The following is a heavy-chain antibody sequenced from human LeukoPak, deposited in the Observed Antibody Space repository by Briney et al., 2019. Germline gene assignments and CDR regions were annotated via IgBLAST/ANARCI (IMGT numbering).Heavy chain of an antibody. J-gene: IGHJ4*02. CDR1: GFTFTSYA. Sequence: GGSLRLSCAASGFTFTSYAMSWVRQAPGQGLEWVSSISGSGGSTFYVDSVKGRFTISRDNTKNTPYLQMNSLRAEATALYYCAKDPRRGSPYYFDYWGQGTLVTVSS. D-gene: IGHD1-26*01. CDR3: AKDPRRGSPYYFDY. CDR2: ISGSGGST. V-gene: IGHV3-23*01.